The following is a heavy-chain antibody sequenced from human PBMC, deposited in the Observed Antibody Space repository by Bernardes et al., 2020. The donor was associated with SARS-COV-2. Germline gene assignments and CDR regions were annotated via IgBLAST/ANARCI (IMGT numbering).Heavy chain of an antibody. V-gene: IGHV3-23*01. CDR3: AKVPAYSGYLGYFDS. J-gene: IGHJ4*02. Sequence: GGSLRLSCAASGFRFTSYALSWVRQAPGKGLEWVSAISGSGGSTYYADSVKGRFTISRDNSENTLYLQMNRLRPEDTAIYYCAKVPAYSGYLGYFDSWGQGTLVSVSS. CDR2: ISGSGGST. CDR1: GFRFTSYA. D-gene: IGHD5-12*01.